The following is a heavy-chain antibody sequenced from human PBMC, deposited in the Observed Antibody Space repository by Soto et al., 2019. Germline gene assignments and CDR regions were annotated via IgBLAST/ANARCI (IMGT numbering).Heavy chain of an antibody. Sequence: EVQLVESGEGLVQPGGSLRLSCAASGFTFSSYAMHWVRQAPGKGLEYVSAINSNGGITYYADSVKGRFTISRDNSKNTLYLHMGSLRAEDMAVYYWARSSSGLHFDYWGQGTRVTVSS. J-gene: IGHJ4*02. CDR1: GFTFSSYA. CDR2: INSNGGIT. CDR3: ARSSSGLHFDY. D-gene: IGHD3-22*01. V-gene: IGHV3-64*02.